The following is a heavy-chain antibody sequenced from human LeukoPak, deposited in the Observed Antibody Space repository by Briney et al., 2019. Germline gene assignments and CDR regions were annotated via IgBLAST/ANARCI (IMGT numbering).Heavy chain of an antibody. D-gene: IGHD6-13*01. CDR3: ARVDSSSWYGDAFDI. CDR1: GYTFTSYA. CDR2: IIPIFGTA. Sequence: SVKVSCKASGYTFTSYAISWVRQAPGQGLEWMGGIIPIFGTANYAQKFQDRVTITADKSTSTAYMELSSLRSEDTAVYYCARVDSSSWYGDAFDIWGQGTMVTVSS. V-gene: IGHV1-69*06. J-gene: IGHJ3*02.